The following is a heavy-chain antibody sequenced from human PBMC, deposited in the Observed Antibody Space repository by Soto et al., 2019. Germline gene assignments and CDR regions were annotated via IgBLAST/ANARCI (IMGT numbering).Heavy chain of an antibody. CDR2: IFYTGRT. CDR3: EGLTFSIAAPSHGRTNWVGH. D-gene: IGHD2-21*01. J-gene: IGHJ5*02. CDR1: GGSISKPSYY. Sequence: PSENLSLTWTVSGGSISKPSYYWGWVRQPPGKGLEWIGDIFYTGRTYYSPSLKSRVTISVDTSKEQFSLNLTSVTAADTAVYFCEGLTFSIAAPSHGRTNWVGHWAPGPLLTVS. V-gene: IGHV4-39*01.